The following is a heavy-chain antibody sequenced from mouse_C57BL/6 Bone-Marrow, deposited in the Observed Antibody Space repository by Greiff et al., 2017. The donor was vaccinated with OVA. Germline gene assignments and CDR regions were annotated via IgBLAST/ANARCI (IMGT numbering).Heavy chain of an antibody. D-gene: IGHD1-1*01. CDR3: ARFGSSYRWFAY. J-gene: IGHJ3*01. Sequence: QVQLQQSGAELVRPGASVTLSCKASGYTFTDYEMHWVKQTPVHGLEWIGAIDPETGGTAYNQKFKGKAILTADKSSSTAYMELRSLTSEDSAVYYCARFGSSYRWFAYWGQGTLVTVSA. V-gene: IGHV1-15*01. CDR2: IDPETGGT. CDR1: GYTFTDYE.